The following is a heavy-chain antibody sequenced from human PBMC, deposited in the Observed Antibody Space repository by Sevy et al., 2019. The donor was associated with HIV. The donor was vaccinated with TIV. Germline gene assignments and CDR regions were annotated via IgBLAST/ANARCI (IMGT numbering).Heavy chain of an antibody. J-gene: IGHJ4*02. CDR1: GFTFDDYA. Sequence: SLRLSCAASGFTFDDYAMHWVRQAPGKGLEWVSGISWNSGSIGYADSVKGRFTISRDNAKNSLYLQMNSLRAEDTALYYCAKDMSPFRGWFGELYKGAFDYWGQGTLVTVSS. V-gene: IGHV3-9*01. D-gene: IGHD3-10*01. CDR3: AKDMSPFRGWFGELYKGAFDY. CDR2: ISWNSGSI.